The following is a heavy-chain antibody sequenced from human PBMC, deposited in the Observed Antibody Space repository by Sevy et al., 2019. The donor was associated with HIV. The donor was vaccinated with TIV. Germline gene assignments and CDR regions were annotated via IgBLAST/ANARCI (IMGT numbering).Heavy chain of an antibody. J-gene: IGHJ4*02. D-gene: IGHD3-22*01. CDR2: FDPEDGET. CDR3: AITKDYYDSSGYPFDY. CDR1: GYTLTQLS. V-gene: IGHV1-24*01. Sequence: ASVKVSCKVSGYTLTQLSMHWVRQAPGKGLEWMGSFDPEDGETIYAQKFQGRVTMTEDTSTDTPYMELSSLKSEDTAVFYCAITKDYYDSSGYPFDYWGQGTLVTVSS.